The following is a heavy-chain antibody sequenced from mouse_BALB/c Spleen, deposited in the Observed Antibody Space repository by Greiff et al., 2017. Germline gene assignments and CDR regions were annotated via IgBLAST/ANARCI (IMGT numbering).Heavy chain of an antibody. Sequence: DVKLVESGGGLVKPGGSLKLSCAASGFTFSSYTMSWVRQTPEKRLEWVATISSGGSYTYYPDSVKGRFTISRDNAKNTLYLQMSSLKSEDTAMYYCTRDGGPAMDYWGQGTSVTVSS. CDR2: ISSGGSYT. J-gene: IGHJ4*01. CDR1: GFTFSSYT. V-gene: IGHV5-6-4*01. CDR3: TRDGGPAMDY.